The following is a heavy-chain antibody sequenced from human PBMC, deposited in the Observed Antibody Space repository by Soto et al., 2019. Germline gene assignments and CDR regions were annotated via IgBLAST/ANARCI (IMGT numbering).Heavy chain of an antibody. Sequence: PSETLSLTCAVYGGSFSGYYWSWIRQPPGKGLEWIGEINHSGSNNYNPSLKSRVTISVDTSKNQFSLKLSSVTAADTAVYYCARQGSGYYGSGSYRLFDYWGQGTLVTVSS. CDR3: ARQGSGYYGSGSYRLFDY. D-gene: IGHD3-10*01. V-gene: IGHV4-34*01. CDR1: GGSFSGYY. CDR2: INHSGSN. J-gene: IGHJ4*02.